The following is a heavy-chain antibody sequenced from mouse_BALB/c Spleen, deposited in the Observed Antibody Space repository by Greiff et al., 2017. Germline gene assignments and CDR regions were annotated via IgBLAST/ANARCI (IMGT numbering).Heavy chain of an antibody. J-gene: IGHJ3*01. CDR2: IYPGNVNT. CDR1: GYTFTSYY. D-gene: IGHD2-4*01. Sequence: VQLQQSGPELVKPGASVRISCKASGYTFTSYYIHWVKQRPGQGLEWIGWIYPGNVNTKYNEKFKGKATLTADKSSSTAYMQLSSLTSEDSAVYCCARFDYDGAWFAYWGQGTLVTVSA. CDR3: ARFDYDGAWFAY. V-gene: IGHV1S56*01.